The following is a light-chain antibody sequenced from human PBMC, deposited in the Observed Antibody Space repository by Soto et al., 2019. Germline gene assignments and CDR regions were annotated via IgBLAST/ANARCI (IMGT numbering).Light chain of an antibody. Sequence: DIQMTQSTSTLSASVGDRVAITCRASHSISRWLAWYQQKPGKAPKLLIHDATSLESGVPSRFSGSGSGTEFTLTISSLQPDDFATYYCQQYSSYWTFDQGTKVDIK. CDR3: QQYSSYWT. CDR1: HSISRW. CDR2: DAT. J-gene: IGKJ1*01. V-gene: IGKV1-5*01.